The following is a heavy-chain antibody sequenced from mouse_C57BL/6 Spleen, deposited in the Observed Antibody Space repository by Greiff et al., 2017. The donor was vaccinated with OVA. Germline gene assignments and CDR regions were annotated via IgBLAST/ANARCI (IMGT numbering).Heavy chain of an antibody. V-gene: IGHV3-1*01. D-gene: IGHD2-4*01. Sequence: EVQLQESGPGMVKPSQSLSLTCTVTGYSITSGYDWHWIRHFPGNKLEWMGYISYSGSTNYNPSLKSRISITHDTSKNHFFLKLNSVTTEDTATYYGARGGYDYDVWFAYWGQGTLVTVSA. CDR1: GYSITSGYD. CDR2: ISYSGST. CDR3: ARGGYDYDVWFAY. J-gene: IGHJ3*01.